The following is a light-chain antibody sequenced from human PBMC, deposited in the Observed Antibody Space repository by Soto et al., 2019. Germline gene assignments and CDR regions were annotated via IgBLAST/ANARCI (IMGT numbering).Light chain of an antibody. CDR3: SSYTSSSLYV. Sequence: QSDLTQPASVSGSPGQSITISCTGTSSDVGGYNYVSWYQQLPGKAPKLMIYDVSDRPSGVSNRFSGSKSGNTASLTISGLQAEDEADYYCSSYTSSSLYVFGTGTKLTVL. CDR2: DVS. V-gene: IGLV2-14*01. J-gene: IGLJ1*01. CDR1: SSDVGGYNY.